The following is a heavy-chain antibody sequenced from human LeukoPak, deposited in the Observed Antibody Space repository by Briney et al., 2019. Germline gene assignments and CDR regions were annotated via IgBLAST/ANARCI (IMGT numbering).Heavy chain of an antibody. CDR2: ISSTTVI. V-gene: IGHV3-69-1*01. D-gene: IGHD4-11*01. Sequence: GGSLRLSCAVSGFRFSGYNMNWVRQAPGKGLEWIAYISSTTVIYYADSVEGRFTVSRDNAHDSLYLQMSSLTLDDTAVYFCAREGDGSNSGFAFWGQGTLVTVSS. J-gene: IGHJ4*02. CDR3: AREGDGSNSGFAF. CDR1: GFRFSGYN.